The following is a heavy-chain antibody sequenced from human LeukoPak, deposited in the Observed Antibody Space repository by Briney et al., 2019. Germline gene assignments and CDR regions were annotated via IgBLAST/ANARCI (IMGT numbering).Heavy chain of an antibody. CDR1: GYRFTIYF. CDR2: IYLGDSAT. CDR3: AKTWDSAEAIFDF. J-gene: IGHJ4*02. V-gene: IGHV5-51*01. D-gene: IGHD1-26*01. Sequence: GESLNISCKVSGYRFTIYFIAWVRQMPGKGLEWMGIIYLGDSATRYSPSFQGQVTISADKSISTAYLQWGSLKASDTAIYYCAKTWDSAEAIFDFWGQGTLVTVSS.